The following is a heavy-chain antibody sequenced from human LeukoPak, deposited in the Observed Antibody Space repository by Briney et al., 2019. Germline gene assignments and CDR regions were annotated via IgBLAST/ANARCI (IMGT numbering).Heavy chain of an antibody. CDR2: IYYSGST. CDR3: ARRIAVAYDAFDI. D-gene: IGHD6-19*01. J-gene: IGHJ3*02. V-gene: IGHV4-39*01. CDR1: GGSISSSSYY. Sequence: TSETLSLTCTVSGGSISSSSYYWGWIRQPPGKGLEWIGSIYYSGSTYYNPSLKSRVTISVDTSKNQFSLKLRSVTAADSAVYYCARRIAVAYDAFDIWGQGTMVTVSS.